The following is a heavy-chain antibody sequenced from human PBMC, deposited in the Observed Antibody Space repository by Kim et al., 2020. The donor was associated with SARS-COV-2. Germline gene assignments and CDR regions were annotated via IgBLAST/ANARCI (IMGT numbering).Heavy chain of an antibody. Sequence: SETLSLTCTVSGGSISSSSYYWGWIRQPPGKGLEWIGSIYYSGSTYYNPSLKSRVTISVDTSKNQFSLKLSSVTAADTAVYYCARDLNLYGSAASYFDYWGQGTLVTVSS. V-gene: IGHV4-39*07. J-gene: IGHJ4*02. CDR3: ARDLNLYGSAASYFDY. CDR2: IYYSGST. D-gene: IGHD3-10*01. CDR1: GGSISSSSYY.